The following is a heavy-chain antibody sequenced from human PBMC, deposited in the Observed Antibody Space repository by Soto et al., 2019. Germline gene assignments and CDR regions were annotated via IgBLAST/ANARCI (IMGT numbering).Heavy chain of an antibody. D-gene: IGHD5-12*01. CDR1: GFTFSSYG. CDR2: ISYDGSNK. V-gene: IGHV3-30*18. CDR3: AKDATYSGYDSSGDGMDV. Sequence: QVQLVESGGGVVQPGRSLRLSCAASGFTFSSYGMHWVRQAPGKGLEWVAVISYDGSNKYYADSVKGRFTISRDNSKNSVYLQMNGLRAEDTAVYYCAKDATYSGYDSSGDGMDVWGQGTTVTVSS. J-gene: IGHJ6*02.